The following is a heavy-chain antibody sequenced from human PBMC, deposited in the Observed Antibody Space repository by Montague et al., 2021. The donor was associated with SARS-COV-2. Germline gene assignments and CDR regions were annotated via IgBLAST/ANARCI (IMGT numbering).Heavy chain of an antibody. Sequence: SETLSLTCTVSGGSISSRCYYWGWIRQPPGKGLEWIGSIYYSGSTYYNPSLKSRVTISVDTSKNQFSLKLSSVTAADTAVYYCARLRGDYGGTYGTFDIWGQGTMVTVSS. J-gene: IGHJ3*02. D-gene: IGHD4-23*01. CDR2: IYYSGST. CDR1: GGSISSRCYY. V-gene: IGHV4-39*01. CDR3: ARLRGDYGGTYGTFDI.